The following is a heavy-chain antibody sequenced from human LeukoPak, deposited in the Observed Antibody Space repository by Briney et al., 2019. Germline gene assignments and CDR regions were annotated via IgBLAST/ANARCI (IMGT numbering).Heavy chain of an antibody. V-gene: IGHV3-15*01. Sequence: GGSLRLSCAASGFTFSNAWMSWVRQAPGKGLEWVGRIKSKTDGGTTDYAAPVKGRFTISRDDSKNTLYLRMNSLKTEDTAVYYCSGFEGDLEPGGKLYYYYMDVWGKGTTVTVSS. D-gene: IGHD1-14*01. CDR1: GFTFSNAW. CDR2: IKSKTDGGTT. J-gene: IGHJ6*03. CDR3: SGFEGDLEPGGKLYYYYMDV.